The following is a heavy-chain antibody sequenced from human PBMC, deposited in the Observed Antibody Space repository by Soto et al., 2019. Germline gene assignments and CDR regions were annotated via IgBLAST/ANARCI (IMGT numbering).Heavy chain of an antibody. Sequence: QVQLVQSGAEVKKPGASVKVSCKASGYTFDTYGISWVRQAPGQGLEWMGWIRRYNGNTNYAQKFQGRVTVTTETATSTAYMELRTLTSDDTAVYYCARDRGGSGSYSFDSWGQGSLVIVAS. CDR3: ARDRGGSGSYSFDS. J-gene: IGHJ4*02. D-gene: IGHD3-10*01. CDR1: GYTFDTYG. V-gene: IGHV1-18*01. CDR2: IRRYNGNT.